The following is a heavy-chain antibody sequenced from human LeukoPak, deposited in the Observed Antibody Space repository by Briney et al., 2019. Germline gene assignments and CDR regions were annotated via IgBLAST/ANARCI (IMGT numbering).Heavy chain of an antibody. CDR3: ARHWIPIPAAIPNWFDP. Sequence: SETLSLTCTVSGGSISSSSYYWGWIRQPPGKGLEWIGSIYYSGSTYYNPSLKSRVTISVDTSKNQFSLKLSSVTAADTAVYCCARHWIPIPAAIPNWFDPWGQGTLVTVSS. V-gene: IGHV4-39*01. J-gene: IGHJ5*02. D-gene: IGHD2-2*02. CDR1: GGSISSSSYY. CDR2: IYYSGST.